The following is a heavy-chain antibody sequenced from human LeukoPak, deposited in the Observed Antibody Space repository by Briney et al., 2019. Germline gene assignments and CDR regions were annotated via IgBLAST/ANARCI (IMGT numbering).Heavy chain of an antibody. D-gene: IGHD2-2*01. CDR3: AKGTHQPYGKRILDY. V-gene: IGHV3-23*01. CDR2: ISGSGGST. Sequence: PGGSLRLSCAASGFTFSSYAMSWVRQAPGKGLEWVSAISGSGGSTYYADSVKGRFTIPRDNSKNTLYLQMNSLRAEDTAVYYCAKGTHQPYGKRILDYWGQGTLVTVSS. J-gene: IGHJ4*02. CDR1: GFTFSSYA.